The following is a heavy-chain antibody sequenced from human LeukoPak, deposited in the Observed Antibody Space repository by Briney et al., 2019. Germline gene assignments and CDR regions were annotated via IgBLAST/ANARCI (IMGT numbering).Heavy chain of an antibody. D-gene: IGHD1-14*01. CDR1: GYTFTGYY. CDR2: INPNNGDT. CDR3: ARGVAGVYFYYYMDV. Sequence: ASVKVSCKASGYTFTGYYMQWVRQAPGQGVEWMGWINPNNGDTHYAQKFQGTVTMTRDTSISTAYMELSSLRSDDTAVYYCARGVAGVYFYYYMDVWGKGTTVTVSS. J-gene: IGHJ6*03. V-gene: IGHV1-2*02.